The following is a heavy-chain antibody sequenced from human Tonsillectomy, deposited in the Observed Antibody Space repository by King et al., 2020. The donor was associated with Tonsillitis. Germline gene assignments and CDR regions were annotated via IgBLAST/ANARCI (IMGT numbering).Heavy chain of an antibody. CDR3: ARASEQLDLSYYYYMDV. J-gene: IGHJ6*03. D-gene: IGHD3-16*01. CDR1: GFTFSSYE. V-gene: IGHV3-48*03. Sequence: QLVQSGGGLVQPGGSLRLSCAASGFTFSSYEMHWVRQAPGKGLEWVSSISSSGSTIYYADSVKGRFTISRDNTKNSLYLQMNSLRAEDTAVYYCARASEQLDLSYYYYMDVWGKGTTITVSS. CDR2: ISSSGSTI.